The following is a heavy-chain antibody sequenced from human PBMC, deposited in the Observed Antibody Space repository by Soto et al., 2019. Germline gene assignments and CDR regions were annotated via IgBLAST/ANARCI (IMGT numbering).Heavy chain of an antibody. J-gene: IGHJ6*02. CDR3: ARDYYGSGSYTRVGYYYGMDV. CDR1: GGTFSSYA. V-gene: IGHV1-69*13. D-gene: IGHD3-10*01. Sequence: SVKVSCKASGGTFSSYAISWVRQAPGQGLEWMGGIIPIFGTANYAQKFQGRVTITADESTSTAYMELSSLRSEDTAVYCCARDYYGSGSYTRVGYYYGMDVWGQ. CDR2: IIPIFGTA.